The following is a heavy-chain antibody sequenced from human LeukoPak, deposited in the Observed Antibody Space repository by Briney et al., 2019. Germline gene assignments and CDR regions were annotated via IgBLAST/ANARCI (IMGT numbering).Heavy chain of an antibody. CDR1: GYTFTGYY. J-gene: IGHJ5*02. CDR2: INPNSGGT. Sequence: ASVKVSCKAFGYTFTGYYMHWVRQAPGQGLEWMGWINPNSGGTNYAQKFQGRVTMTRDTSISTAYMELSRLRSDDTAVYYCARGPYYDLWSGYLGSDNWFDPWGQGTLVTVSS. V-gene: IGHV1-2*02. CDR3: ARGPYYDLWSGYLGSDNWFDP. D-gene: IGHD3-3*01.